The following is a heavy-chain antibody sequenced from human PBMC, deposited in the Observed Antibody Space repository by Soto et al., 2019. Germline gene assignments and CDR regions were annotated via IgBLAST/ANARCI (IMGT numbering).Heavy chain of an antibody. CDR1: GFRLSDYG. Sequence: QVQLVQSGGGVVQPGRSLRLSCTVSGFRLSDYGMHWVRQAPGKGLEWVAVIWYDGSNKYYADSVKGRFTISRDNSQNTLYLQMNSLRAEDTAVYFCASERGSSYFDYCGQGTLVTVSS. V-gene: IGHV3-33*01. CDR3: ASERGSSYFDY. CDR2: IWYDGSNK. D-gene: IGHD6-6*01. J-gene: IGHJ4*02.